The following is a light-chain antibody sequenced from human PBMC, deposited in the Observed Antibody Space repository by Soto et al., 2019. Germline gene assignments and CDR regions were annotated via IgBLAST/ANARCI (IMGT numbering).Light chain of an antibody. CDR3: QHYADSPPVFT. CDR2: AAS. V-gene: IGKV3-20*01. J-gene: IGKJ3*01. CDR1: RFVSNYY. Sequence: DIVLTQSPGTLSLSPGDRATLSCRTSRFVSNYYVAWYQQRPGQAPRLLIYAASSRATDIPDRFSGRGSGTDFSLTISRLEPEDFAVYYWQHYADSPPVFTFGPGTKVEI.